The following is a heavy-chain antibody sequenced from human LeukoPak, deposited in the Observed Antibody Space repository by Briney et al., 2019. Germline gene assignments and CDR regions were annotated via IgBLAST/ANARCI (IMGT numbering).Heavy chain of an antibody. CDR2: ISAYNGNT. CDR1: GGTFSSYA. V-gene: IGHV1-18*01. J-gene: IGHJ4*02. D-gene: IGHD3-10*01. CDR3: ARFLISVYGSGSYHFDY. Sequence: GASVKVSCKASGGTFSSYAISWVRQAPGQGLEWMGWISAYNGNTNYAQKLQGRVTMTTDTSTSTAYMELSRLRSDDTAVYYCARFLISVYGSGSYHFDYWGQGTLVTVSS.